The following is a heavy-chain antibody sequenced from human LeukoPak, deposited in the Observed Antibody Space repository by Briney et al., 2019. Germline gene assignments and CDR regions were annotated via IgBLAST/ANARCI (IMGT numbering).Heavy chain of an antibody. CDR1: GGTFSSYA. D-gene: IGHD2-15*01. J-gene: IGHJ6*02. Sequence: SVKVSCKASGGTFSSYAISWVRQAPGQGLEWMGGIIPIFGTANYAQKFQGRVTITADESTSTAYMELSSLRSEDTAVYYCARSVSGGSSPYYYYGMDVWGQGTTVTVSS. CDR3: ARSVSGGSSPYYYYGMDV. CDR2: IIPIFGTA. V-gene: IGHV1-69*13.